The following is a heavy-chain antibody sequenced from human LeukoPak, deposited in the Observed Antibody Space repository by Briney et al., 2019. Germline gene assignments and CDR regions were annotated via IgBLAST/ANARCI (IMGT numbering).Heavy chain of an antibody. D-gene: IGHD3-22*01. CDR1: GFAFSNHG. Sequence: GRSLRLSCAASGFAFSNHGMHWVRQAPGKGLEWVAVIWHDGSTKYYADSVKGRFTVSRDNSKNTLYLQMNSLRAEDTAVYYCARDSIGAFDYWGQGTLVTVSS. V-gene: IGHV3-33*01. CDR2: IWHDGSTK. J-gene: IGHJ4*02. CDR3: ARDSIGAFDY.